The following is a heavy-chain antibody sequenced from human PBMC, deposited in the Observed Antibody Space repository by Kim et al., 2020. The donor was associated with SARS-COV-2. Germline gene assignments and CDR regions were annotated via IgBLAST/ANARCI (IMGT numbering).Heavy chain of an antibody. CDR1: GGTFSSYA. Sequence: SVKVSCKASGGTFSSYAISCVRQAPGQGLEWMGGIIPIFGTANYAQKFQGRVTITADESTSTAYMELSSLRSEDTAVYYCAREAGGTVIVGATNFCYWGQGTLVTVSS. V-gene: IGHV1-69*13. CDR3: AREAGGTVIVGATNFCY. D-gene: IGHD1-26*01. CDR2: IIPIFGTA. J-gene: IGHJ4*02.